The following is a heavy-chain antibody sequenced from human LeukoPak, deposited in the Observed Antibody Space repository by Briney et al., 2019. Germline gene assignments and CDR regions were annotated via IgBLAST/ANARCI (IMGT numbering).Heavy chain of an antibody. CDR2: INPSGGST. CDR3: AREDYGDFRLEITQKNWFDP. Sequence: ASVKVSCKASGYTFTSYYMHWVRQAPGQGLEWMGIINPSGGSTSYAQKFQGRVTMTRDMSTSTVYMELSSLRSGDTAVYYCAREDYGDFRLEITQKNWFDPWGQGTLVTVSS. CDR1: GYTFTSYY. D-gene: IGHD4-17*01. J-gene: IGHJ5*02. V-gene: IGHV1-46*01.